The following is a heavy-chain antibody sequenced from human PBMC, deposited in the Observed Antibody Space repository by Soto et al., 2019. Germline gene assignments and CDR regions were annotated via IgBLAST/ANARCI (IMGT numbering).Heavy chain of an antibody. Sequence: QVQLQQWGAGLLKPSETLSLTCAVYGGSFSGYYWSWIRQPPGRGLEWIGEINHSGSTNYNPSLKSRVTMSVDTSKNQFSLKLSSVTAADTAVYFCARAVGGYDCWSASYYYYDYMAVWGKGTTVTVSS. V-gene: IGHV4-34*01. D-gene: IGHD3-3*01. CDR1: GGSFSGYY. CDR2: INHSGST. CDR3: ARAVGGYDCWSASYYYYDYMAV. J-gene: IGHJ6*03.